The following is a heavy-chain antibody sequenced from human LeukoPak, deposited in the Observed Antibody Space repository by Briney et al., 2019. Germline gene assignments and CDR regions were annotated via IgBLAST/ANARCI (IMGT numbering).Heavy chain of an antibody. V-gene: IGHV4-39*01. CDR2: IYYSGST. D-gene: IGHD3-10*01. CDR1: GGSISSSSYY. CDR3: ASMDYYGSGSYYNGPGAFDI. J-gene: IGHJ3*02. Sequence: SETLSLTRTVSGGSISSSSYYWGWIRQPPGKGLEWIGSIYYSGSTYYNPSLKSRVTISVDTSKNQFSLKLSSVTAADTAVYYCASMDYYGSGSYYNGPGAFDIWGQGTMVTVSS.